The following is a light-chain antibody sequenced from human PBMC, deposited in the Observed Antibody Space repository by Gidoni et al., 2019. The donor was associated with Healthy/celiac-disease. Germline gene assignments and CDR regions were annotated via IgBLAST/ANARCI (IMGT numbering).Light chain of an antibody. Sequence: EIVMTQSPATLSVSPGERATLSCRASQSVSRNLAWYQQKPGQAPRLLIYGASTRATGIPASFSGSGSGPEFTLTISRLQSEAFAVYSCQPYHHWPPIFPFGPGTKVDI. CDR1: QSVSRN. CDR3: QPYHHWPPIFP. V-gene: IGKV3-15*01. J-gene: IGKJ3*01. CDR2: GAS.